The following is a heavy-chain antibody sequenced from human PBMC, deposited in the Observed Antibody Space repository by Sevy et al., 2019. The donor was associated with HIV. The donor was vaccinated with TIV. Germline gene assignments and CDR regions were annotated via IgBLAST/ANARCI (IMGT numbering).Heavy chain of an antibody. CDR1: GFTFSDHY. CDR2: SRNKADGYTT. D-gene: IGHD6-13*01. Sequence: GGSLRLSWVASGFTFSDHYMEWVRQAPGKGLEWVGRSRNKADGYTTEYAASVKGRFTISRDESKNSLYVQMNSLKTEDTAVYYCVTHAGMAAAGRVFDYWGQGTLVTVSS. V-gene: IGHV3-72*01. J-gene: IGHJ4*02. CDR3: VTHAGMAAAGRVFDY.